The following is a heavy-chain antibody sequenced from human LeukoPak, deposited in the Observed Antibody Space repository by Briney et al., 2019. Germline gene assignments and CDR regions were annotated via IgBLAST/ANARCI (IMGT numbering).Heavy chain of an antibody. CDR2: ISGSGGST. Sequence: GGSLRLSCAASGFAFSSYAMSWVRQAPGKGLEWVSAISGSGGSTYYADSVKGRFTISRDNSKNTLYLQMNSLRAEDTAVYYCAKGEGGRYSYGLIAFDAFDIWGQGTMVTVSS. J-gene: IGHJ3*02. CDR3: AKGEGGRYSYGLIAFDAFDI. D-gene: IGHD5-18*01. V-gene: IGHV3-23*01. CDR1: GFAFSSYA.